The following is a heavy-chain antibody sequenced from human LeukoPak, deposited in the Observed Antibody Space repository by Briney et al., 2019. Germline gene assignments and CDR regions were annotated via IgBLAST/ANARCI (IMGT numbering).Heavy chain of an antibody. CDR2: IRYDGSNK. V-gene: IGHV3-30*02. Sequence: PRGSLRLSCAASGFTFNNYGMHWVRQAPGKGLEWVAFIRYDGSNKYYADSVKGRFTISRDNSKNTLYLQMNSLRAEDTAVYYCAKDLHGKRGFDYWGQGTLVTVSS. CDR1: GFTFNNYG. CDR3: AKDLHGKRGFDY. J-gene: IGHJ4*02.